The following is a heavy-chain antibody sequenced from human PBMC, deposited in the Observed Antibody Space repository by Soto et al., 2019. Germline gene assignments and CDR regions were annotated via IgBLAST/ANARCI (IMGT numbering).Heavy chain of an antibody. V-gene: IGHV3-23*01. CDR2: IHGGGNSA. CDR3: SNEASSSEVSFEI. Sequence: GGSLRLSCAASGFTFSGYAMSWVRQAPGKGLEWVSVIHGGGNSAYYADSVKGRFTISRDNSKNTLYLQMSSLRGEDTAVYYCSNEASSSEVSFEIWRHGLMVTV. J-gene: IGHJ3*02. D-gene: IGHD6-13*01. CDR1: GFTFSGYA.